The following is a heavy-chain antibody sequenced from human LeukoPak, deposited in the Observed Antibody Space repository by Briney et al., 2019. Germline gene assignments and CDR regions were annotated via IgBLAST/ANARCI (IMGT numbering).Heavy chain of an antibody. V-gene: IGHV5-51*01. D-gene: IGHD2/OR15-2a*01. CDR2: IYPGDSDT. Sequence: GESLKISCKGSGYIFTNYWIGWLRQMPGKGLEWMGIIYPGDSDTRYSPSFQGQVTISADKSISTAYLQWSSLKASDTAMYYCVRRVYCSTTSCPPPHLDYWGQGTLVTVST. CDR1: GYIFTNYW. CDR3: VRRVYCSTTSCPPPHLDY. J-gene: IGHJ4*02.